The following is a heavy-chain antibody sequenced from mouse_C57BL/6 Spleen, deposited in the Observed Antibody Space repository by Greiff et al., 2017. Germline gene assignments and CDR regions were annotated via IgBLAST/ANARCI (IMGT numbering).Heavy chain of an antibody. V-gene: IGHV3-6*01. J-gene: IGHJ3*01. Sequence: EVQLKESGPGLVKPSQSLSLTCSVTGYSITSGYYWNWIRQFPGNKLEWMGYISYDGSNNYNPSLKNRISITRDTSKNQFFLKLNSVTTEDTATYYCARDKLGLAYWGQGTLVTVSA. CDR3: ARDKLGLAY. CDR1: GYSITSGYY. D-gene: IGHD4-1*01. CDR2: ISYDGSN.